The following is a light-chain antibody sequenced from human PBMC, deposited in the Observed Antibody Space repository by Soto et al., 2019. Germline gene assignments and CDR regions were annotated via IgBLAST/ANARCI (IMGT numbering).Light chain of an antibody. CDR3: TSYAGSNIWV. CDR1: SSDVGAYNY. Sequence: QSVLTQPPSASGSPGQSFTISCTGTSSDVGAYNYDSWYQQYPGKAPKLMIYEVSKRPSGVPDRFSGSKSGKTASLTVSGLQPEDEADYYCTSYAGSNIWVFGGGTKLNVL. V-gene: IGLV2-8*01. J-gene: IGLJ3*02. CDR2: EVS.